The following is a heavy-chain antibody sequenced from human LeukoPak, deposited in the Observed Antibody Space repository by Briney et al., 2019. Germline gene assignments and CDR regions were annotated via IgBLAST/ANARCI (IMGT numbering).Heavy chain of an antibody. J-gene: IGHJ4*02. CDR2: ISSSGGTI. Sequence: GGSLRLSCVASGFTFSNYEMNWVRQAPGKGLEWVSYISSSGGTIYYADSVKGRFTISRDDAKNSLYLQMNSLRAEDTAVYYCARSGYYFDYWGQGTLVTVSS. V-gene: IGHV3-48*03. CDR3: ARSGYYFDY. CDR1: GFTFSNYE. D-gene: IGHD5-12*01.